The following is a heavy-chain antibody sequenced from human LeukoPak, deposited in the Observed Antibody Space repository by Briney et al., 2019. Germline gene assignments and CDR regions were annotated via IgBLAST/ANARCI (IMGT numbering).Heavy chain of an antibody. J-gene: IGHJ4*02. CDR3: ATHYSGSYYQ. CDR1: GFTFSSYW. D-gene: IGHD3-10*01. Sequence: GSLRLSCAASGFTFSSYWMSWVRQAPGKGLEWVANIKQDGSEKYYVGSVKGRFTISRDNAKNSLFLQMNSLRAEDTAVYHCATHYSGSYYQWGQGTLVTVSS. V-gene: IGHV3-7*03. CDR2: IKQDGSEK.